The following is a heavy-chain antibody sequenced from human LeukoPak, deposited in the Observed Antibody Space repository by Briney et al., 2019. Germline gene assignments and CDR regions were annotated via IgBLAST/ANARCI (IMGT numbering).Heavy chain of an antibody. CDR1: SGSISSYL. CDR2: ISYSGST. D-gene: IGHD4-17*01. CDR3: ARRNYGDGDHYLDY. V-gene: IGHV4-59*08. Sequence: SETLSLTCTVSSGSISSYLWSWIRQPPGKGLEWIGYISYSGSTNYNPSLKNRVTISVDTSRNQFSLKLNSVTAADTAVYYCARRNYGDGDHYLDYWGQGTLVTVSS. J-gene: IGHJ4*02.